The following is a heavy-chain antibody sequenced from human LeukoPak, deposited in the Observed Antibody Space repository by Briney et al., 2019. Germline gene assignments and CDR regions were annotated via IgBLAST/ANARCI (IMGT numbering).Heavy chain of an antibody. Sequence: SETLSLTCTVSGGSISSSSYYWGWIRQPPGKGLEWIGSIYYSGSTYYNPSLKSRVTISVDTSKNQFSLKLSSVTAADTAVYYCARDRGGYESYWFDPWGQGTLVTVSS. J-gene: IGHJ5*02. CDR1: GGSISSSSYY. V-gene: IGHV4-39*07. CDR2: IYYSGST. D-gene: IGHD5-12*01. CDR3: ARDRGGYESYWFDP.